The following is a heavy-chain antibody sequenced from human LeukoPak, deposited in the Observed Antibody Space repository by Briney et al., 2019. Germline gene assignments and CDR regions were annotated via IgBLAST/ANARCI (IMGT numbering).Heavy chain of an antibody. Sequence: PGGSLRLSCAVSGFSFNNYWMSWVRQAPGKGLEWVANIKQDGGEKYYVDSVKGRFSVSRDNAKNSLYLQMNSLRAEDTAVYYCARDYDFWSGYLDCWGQGTLVIVSS. J-gene: IGHJ4*02. CDR3: ARDYDFWSGYLDC. CDR2: IKQDGGEK. V-gene: IGHV3-7*05. CDR1: GFSFNNYW. D-gene: IGHD3-3*01.